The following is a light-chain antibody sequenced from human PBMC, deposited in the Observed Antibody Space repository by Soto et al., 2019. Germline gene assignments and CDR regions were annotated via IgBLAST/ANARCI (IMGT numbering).Light chain of an antibody. V-gene: IGKV3-20*01. CDR3: QQYLTSAQT. Sequence: EIVLTQSPGTLSLSPGESATLSCRASQTVGSNYLAWYQQRPGQAPRLLIYAASSRATGIPDRISASGSGTDFTLTISRLEPEDFAVYSCQQYLTSAQTFGQGTKVELK. CDR1: QTVGSNY. J-gene: IGKJ1*01. CDR2: AAS.